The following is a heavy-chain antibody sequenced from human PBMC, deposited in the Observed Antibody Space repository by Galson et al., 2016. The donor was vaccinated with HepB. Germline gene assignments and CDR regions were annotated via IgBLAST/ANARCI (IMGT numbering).Heavy chain of an antibody. Sequence: SLRLSCAASGFSFSSYGMHWVRQAPGKGLEWVAVIWKDGSTKYYVDSVKGRFTISRDNSKNTLYLQMNSLRVDDTAVYYCARGGNIWSHRSYFDYWGQGSLVTVSS. CDR2: IWKDGSTK. V-gene: IGHV3-33*01. CDR3: ARGGNIWSHRSYFDY. J-gene: IGHJ4*02. CDR1: GFSFSSYG. D-gene: IGHD1-20*01.